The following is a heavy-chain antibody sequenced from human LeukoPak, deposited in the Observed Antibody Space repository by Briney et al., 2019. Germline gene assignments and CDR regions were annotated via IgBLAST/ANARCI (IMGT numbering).Heavy chain of an antibody. D-gene: IGHD3-10*01. V-gene: IGHV1-24*01. CDR2: FDPEDGET. Sequence: ASVKVSCKVSGYTLTELSMHWVRQAPGKGLEWMGGFDPEDGETIYAQKFQGRVTMTEDTSTDTAYMELSSLRSEDTAVYCCATDEVRGVLRSLHYWGQGTLVTVSS. CDR3: ATDEVRGVLRSLHY. CDR1: GYTLTELS. J-gene: IGHJ4*02.